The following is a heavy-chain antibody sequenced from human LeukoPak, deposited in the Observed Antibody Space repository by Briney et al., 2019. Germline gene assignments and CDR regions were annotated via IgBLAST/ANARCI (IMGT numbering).Heavy chain of an antibody. Sequence: GRSLRLSCAASGFTFSSYAMHWGRQAPGKGLEWGAVIWYDGSNKYYADSVKGRFTISRDHSKNTLYLPMKSLRAEDTAVYYCARELEIAVAGTLGYWGQGTLVTVSS. V-gene: IGHV3-33*01. D-gene: IGHD6-19*01. J-gene: IGHJ4*02. CDR2: IWYDGSNK. CDR1: GFTFSSYA. CDR3: ARELEIAVAGTLGY.